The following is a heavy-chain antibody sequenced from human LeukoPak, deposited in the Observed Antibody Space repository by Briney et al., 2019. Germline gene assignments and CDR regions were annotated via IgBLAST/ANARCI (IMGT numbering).Heavy chain of an antibody. CDR1: GGSISRSNYF. CDR2: IYYSGST. D-gene: IGHD5-18*01. Sequence: TSETLSLTCTVSGGSISRSNYFWGWIRQPPGKGLEWIGSIYYSGSTYYNPSLKSRVTISVDTSKNQFSLKLSSVTAADTAVYYCARDLVRGYSYGLDYWGQGTLVTVSS. J-gene: IGHJ4*02. V-gene: IGHV4-39*07. CDR3: ARDLVRGYSYGLDY.